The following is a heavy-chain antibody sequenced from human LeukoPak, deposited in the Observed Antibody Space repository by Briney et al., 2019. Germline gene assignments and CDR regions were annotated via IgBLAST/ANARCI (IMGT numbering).Heavy chain of an antibody. J-gene: IGHJ3*02. CDR3: ASRDYGDYLAFDI. CDR2: IYYSGST. Sequence: PSQTLSLTCTVSGGSISSGDYYWSWIRQPPGKGLEWIGYIYYSGSTYYNPSLKSRVTISVDTSKNQFSLKLSSVTAADTAVYYCASRDYGDYLAFDIWGQGTMVTVSS. D-gene: IGHD4-17*01. CDR1: GGSISSGDYY. V-gene: IGHV4-30-4*01.